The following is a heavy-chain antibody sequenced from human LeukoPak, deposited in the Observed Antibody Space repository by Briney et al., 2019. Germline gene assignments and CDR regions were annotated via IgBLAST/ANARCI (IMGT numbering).Heavy chain of an antibody. J-gene: IGHJ4*02. CDR3: ATDPRGPYSGRSFDY. CDR1: GYTLTELS. V-gene: IGHV1-24*01. D-gene: IGHD2-15*01. CDR2: FDPEDGET. Sequence: ASVKVSCKVSGYTLTELSMHWVRQAPGKGLEWMGGFDPEDGETIYAQKFQGRDTMTEDTSTDTAYMELSSLRSEDTAVYYCATDPRGPYSGRSFDYWGQGTLVTVSS.